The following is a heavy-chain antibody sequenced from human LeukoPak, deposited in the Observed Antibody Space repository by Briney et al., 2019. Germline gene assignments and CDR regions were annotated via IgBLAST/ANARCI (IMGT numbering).Heavy chain of an antibody. D-gene: IGHD2-8*01. CDR1: GFTFRSYG. V-gene: IGHV4-34*01. J-gene: IGHJ3*02. CDR3: ARAILGYCTNGVRLNAFDI. Sequence: PGGSLRLSCAASGFTFRSYGMHWVRQAPGKGLEWIGEINHSGSTNYNPSLKSRVTISVDTSKNQFSLKLSSVTAADTAVYYCARAILGYCTNGVRLNAFDIWGQGTMVTVSS. CDR2: INHSGST.